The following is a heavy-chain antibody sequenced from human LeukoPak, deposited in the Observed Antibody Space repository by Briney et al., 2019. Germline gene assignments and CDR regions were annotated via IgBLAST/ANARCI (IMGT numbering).Heavy chain of an antibody. CDR2: IYHSGST. CDR1: GGSISSGGYY. D-gene: IGHD6-19*01. CDR3: ARTVAGNYFDY. J-gene: IGHJ4*02. V-gene: IGHV4-30-2*02. Sequence: PSETLSLTCTVSGGSISSGGYYWSWIRQPPGKGLEWIGYIYHSGSTYYNPSLKSRVTISVDTSKNQFSLKLSSVTAADTVVYYCARTVAGNYFDYWGQGTLVTVSP.